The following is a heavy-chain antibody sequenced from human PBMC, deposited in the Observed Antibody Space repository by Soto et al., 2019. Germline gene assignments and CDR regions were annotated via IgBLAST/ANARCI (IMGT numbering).Heavy chain of an antibody. CDR1: GFTFSSYA. CDR3: ATDRWYQRLSQQQLVLDAFDL. D-gene: IGHD6-6*01. J-gene: IGHJ3*01. CDR2: ISYDESNK. V-gene: IGHV3-30-3*01. Sequence: QVQLVESGGGVVQPGRSLRLSCAASGFTFSSYAMHWVRQAPGKGLEWVAVISYDESNKYYADSVKGRFTISRDNSKNTLHLELNRLRAEDTHVYYCATDRWYQRLSQQQLVLDAFDLWGQGTPVTVSS.